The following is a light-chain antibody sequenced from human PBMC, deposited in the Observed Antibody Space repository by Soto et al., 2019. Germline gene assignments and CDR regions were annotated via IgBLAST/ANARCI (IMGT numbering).Light chain of an antibody. J-gene: IGKJ1*01. CDR2: GAS. CDR1: QSVSSSY. V-gene: IGKV3-20*01. Sequence: ESVLTQSPGTLSLSPVEIATLSCMASQSVSSSYLAWYQQKPGQAPRLLIYGASSRATGIPDRFSGSGSGTDFTLTISRLEPEDFAVYYCQQYGSSRTFGQGTKGDIK. CDR3: QQYGSSRT.